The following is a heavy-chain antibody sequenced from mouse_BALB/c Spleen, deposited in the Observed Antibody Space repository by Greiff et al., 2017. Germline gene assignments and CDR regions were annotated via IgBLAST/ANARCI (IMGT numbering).Heavy chain of an antibody. V-gene: IGHV1-26*01. CDR2: INPNNGDT. Sequence: EVQLQQSGPELVKPGASVKMSCKASGYTFTDYYMKWVNQSHGKSLEWIGDINPNNGDTFYNQKFKGKATLTVDKSSSTAYMQLNSLTSEDSAVYYCALLDWFAYWGQGTLVTVSA. J-gene: IGHJ3*01. CDR1: GYTFTDYY. CDR3: ALLDWFAY. D-gene: IGHD2-1*01.